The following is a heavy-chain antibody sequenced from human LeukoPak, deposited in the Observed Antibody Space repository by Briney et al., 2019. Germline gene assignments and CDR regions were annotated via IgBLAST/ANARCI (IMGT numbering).Heavy chain of an antibody. CDR3: SRGDRYGGDWFDP. CDR2: LNPNSGGT. V-gene: IGHV1-2*02. Sequence: ASVKVSRKSSGYTFTGYYMHWVRQAPGQGREWMGWLNPNSGGTNYAQKLQGRVTMTRHTSISTAYMELSRLRTDDTAVYYCSRGDRYGGDWFDPWGQGTLVTVSS. J-gene: IGHJ5*02. CDR1: GYTFTGYY. D-gene: IGHD4-23*01.